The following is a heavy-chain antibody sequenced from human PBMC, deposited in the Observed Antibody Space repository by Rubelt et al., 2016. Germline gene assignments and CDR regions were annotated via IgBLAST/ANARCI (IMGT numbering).Heavy chain of an antibody. CDR1: GGSISSGGYY. V-gene: IGHV4-31*02. J-gene: IGHJ6*01. CDR3: ASELYCSSTSCYVDYYYGMDV. Sequence: SGGSISSGGYYWSWIRQHPGKGLEWIGYIYYSGSTYYNPSLKSRVTISVDTSTNQFSLKPSPVTAADTAVYYCASELYCSSTSCYVDYYYGMDVWGQGTTVTVSS. D-gene: IGHD2-2*01. CDR2: IYYSGST.